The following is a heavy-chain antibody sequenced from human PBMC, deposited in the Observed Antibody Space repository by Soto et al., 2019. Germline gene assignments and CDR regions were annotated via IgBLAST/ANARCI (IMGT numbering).Heavy chain of an antibody. CDR1: GFTFSDYY. D-gene: IGHD6-19*01. Sequence: QVQLVESGGGLVKPGGSLRLSCAGSGFTFSDYYMSWIRQAPGKGLEWVSYISSGSHYTKFADSVKGRFSISRDNAKHSLYLQMNSLRADDTAVYYCARVQVVGTFAYWGQGTLVTVSS. CDR2: ISSGSHYT. J-gene: IGHJ4*02. CDR3: ARVQVVGTFAY. V-gene: IGHV3-11*05.